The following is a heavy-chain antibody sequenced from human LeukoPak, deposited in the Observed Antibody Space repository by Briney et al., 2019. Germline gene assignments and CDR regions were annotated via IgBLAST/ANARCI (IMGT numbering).Heavy chain of an antibody. Sequence: SQTLSLTCTVSGGSISSGGYYWSWIRQHPGKGLEWIGYIYYSGSTYYNPSLKSRVTMSVDTSKNQFSLKLSSVTAADTAVYYCARDGGYEPFFDYWGQGTLVTVSS. CDR1: GGSISSGGYY. V-gene: IGHV4-31*03. CDR3: ARDGGYEPFFDY. D-gene: IGHD5-12*01. J-gene: IGHJ4*02. CDR2: IYYSGST.